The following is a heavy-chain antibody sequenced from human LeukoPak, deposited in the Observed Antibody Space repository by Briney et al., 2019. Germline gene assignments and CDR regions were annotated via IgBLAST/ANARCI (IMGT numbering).Heavy chain of an antibody. CDR2: INPNSGDT. CDR3: ARDFEDGWYNWFDS. J-gene: IGHJ5*01. CDR1: GYTFTGYY. V-gene: IGHV1-2*06. Sequence: GASVKVSCKASGYTFTGYYIHWVRQAPGQGLEWLGRINPNSGDTNYAQKLQGRVTMTRDTSISTAYMELSRLRSDDTAVYYCARDFEDGWYNWFDSWGQGTLVTVSS. D-gene: IGHD2-15*01.